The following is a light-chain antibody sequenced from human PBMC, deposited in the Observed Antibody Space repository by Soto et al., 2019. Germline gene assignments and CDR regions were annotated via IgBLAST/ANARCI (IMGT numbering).Light chain of an antibody. J-gene: IGKJ4*01. CDR3: LQDYNYPLT. CDR2: STS. CDR1: QGIRND. Sequence: AIQTTQSPSSLSASVGDRVTITCRASQGIRNDLGWYQQKPGKAPKVLIYSTSSLQSGVPSRFSGSGSGTDFTLTISSLQPEDFATYYCLQDYNYPLTFGGGTKVEIK. V-gene: IGKV1-6*01.